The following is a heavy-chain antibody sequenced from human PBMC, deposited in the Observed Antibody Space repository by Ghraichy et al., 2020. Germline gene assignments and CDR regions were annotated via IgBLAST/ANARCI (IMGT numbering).Heavy chain of an antibody. J-gene: IGHJ4*02. V-gene: IGHV3-23*01. Sequence: LSLTCAASGFSFSSYAMSWVRQAPGKGLEWVLAIYDSGTAAFYADCVKGRFTISRYNSQETLYLQMNGLRVDDTAVYYCARPSPYGTTWHGGIDYWGQGTLVTVSS. CDR1: GFSFSSYA. CDR3: ARPSPYGTTWHGGIDY. CDR2: IYDSGTAA. D-gene: IGHD3-10*01.